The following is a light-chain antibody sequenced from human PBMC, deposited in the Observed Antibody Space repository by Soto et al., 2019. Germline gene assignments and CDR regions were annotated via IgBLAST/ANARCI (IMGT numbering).Light chain of an antibody. CDR3: QQNNRYPWT. CDR2: KAS. J-gene: IGKJ1*01. CDR1: QDIYNY. Sequence: DIQMTQSPASLSASVGDRVSITCQASQDIYNYLNWYQQKPGKGPSLLIYKASNLESGVSSRCSGSGSGTEFTLTISSLQPDDIGTYYCQQNNRYPWTFGQGTKVDI. V-gene: IGKV1-33*01.